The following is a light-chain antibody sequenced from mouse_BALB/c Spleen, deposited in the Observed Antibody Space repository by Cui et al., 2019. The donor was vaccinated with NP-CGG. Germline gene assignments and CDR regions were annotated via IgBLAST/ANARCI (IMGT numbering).Light chain of an antibody. V-gene: IGLV1*01. Sequence: QAFLTQETAPTTSPGETVTFTCRSSTGAVTTRNYANWVQEKPDHLFTGLIGGTNNRAPGVPARFSGSLIGDKAALTITGAQTEDEAIYFCALWYSNHWVFGRGTKLTVL. J-gene: IGLJ1*01. CDR2: GTN. CDR3: ALWYSNHWV. CDR1: TGAVTTRNY.